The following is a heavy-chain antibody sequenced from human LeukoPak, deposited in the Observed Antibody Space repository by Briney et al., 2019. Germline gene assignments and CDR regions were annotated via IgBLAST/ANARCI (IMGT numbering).Heavy chain of an antibody. Sequence: PSETLSLTCAVYGGSFSGHSWSWIRQPPGKGLEWIGEINHSGNINYNPSLKSRVTLSVDTSKNQFSLKLSSVTAADTAVYYCARVRGAVAVDYWGQGTLVTVSS. V-gene: IGHV4-34*01. CDR3: ARVRGAVAVDY. CDR2: INHSGNI. J-gene: IGHJ4*02. D-gene: IGHD6-19*01. CDR1: GGSFSGHS.